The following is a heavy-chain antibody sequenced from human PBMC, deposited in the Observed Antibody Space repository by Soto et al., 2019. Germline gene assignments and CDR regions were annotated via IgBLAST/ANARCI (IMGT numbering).Heavy chain of an antibody. CDR1: GFTFTSTA. V-gene: IGHV1-58*01. D-gene: IGHD3-22*01. Sequence: GASVKVSCKASGFTFTSTAVQWVRQARGQRLEWIGWIVVGGGNTTYAQKFQDRATITRDKSTSTAYMELSSLTSEDTAVYYCAATYYDSSGYYPPYYFYYGLDAWGQGTTVTVSS. CDR2: IVVGGGNT. CDR3: AATYYDSSGYYPPYYFYYGLDA. J-gene: IGHJ6*02.